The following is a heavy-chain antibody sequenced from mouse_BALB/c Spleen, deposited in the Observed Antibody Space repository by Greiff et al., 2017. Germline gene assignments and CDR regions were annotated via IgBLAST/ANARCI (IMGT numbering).Heavy chain of an antibody. D-gene: IGHD2-3*01. CDR2: INSNGGST. V-gene: IGHV5-6-2*01. CDR1: GFTFSSYY. Sequence: EVKLMESGGGLVKLGGSLKLSCAASGFTFSSYYMSWVRQTPEKRLELVAAINSNGGSTYYPDTVKGRFTISRDNTKNTLYLQMSSLKSEDTALYYCARRGGYYVRAMDYWGQGTSVTVSS. CDR3: ARRGGYYVRAMDY. J-gene: IGHJ4*01.